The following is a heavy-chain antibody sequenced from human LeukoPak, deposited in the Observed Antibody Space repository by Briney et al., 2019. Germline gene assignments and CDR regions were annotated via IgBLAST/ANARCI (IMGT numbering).Heavy chain of an antibody. J-gene: IGHJ4*02. CDR2: IYHSGCT. Sequence: SGTLSLTCAVSGGSISSSNWWSWVRQPPGKGLEWIGEIYHSGCTNYNPSLKSRVTISVDKSKNQFSLKLSSVTAADTAVYYCARDGGGYYGSGSRNFDYWGQGTLVTVSS. CDR1: GGSISSSNW. V-gene: IGHV4-4*02. D-gene: IGHD3-10*01. CDR3: ARDGGGYYGSGSRNFDY.